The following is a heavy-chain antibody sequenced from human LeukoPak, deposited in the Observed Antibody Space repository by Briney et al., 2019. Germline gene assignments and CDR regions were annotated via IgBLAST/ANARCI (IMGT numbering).Heavy chain of an antibody. CDR3: ARGYYDSSGYLIDY. V-gene: IGHV1-2*06. Sequence: ASVKVSYKASGYTFTGYYMHWVRQAPGQGLEWMGRINPNSGGTNYAQKFQGRVTMTRDTSISTAYMELSRLRSDDTAVYYCARGYYDSSGYLIDYWGQGTLVTVSS. D-gene: IGHD3-22*01. J-gene: IGHJ4*02. CDR1: GYTFTGYY. CDR2: INPNSGGT.